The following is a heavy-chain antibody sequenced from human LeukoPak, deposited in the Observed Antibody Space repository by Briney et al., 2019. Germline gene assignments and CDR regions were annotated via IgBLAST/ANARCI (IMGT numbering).Heavy chain of an antibody. D-gene: IGHD5-12*01. J-gene: IGHJ4*02. CDR2: IYHSGST. CDR3: ARSSSYDGLSYFDY. CDR1: GYSISSGYY. Sequence: SETLSLTCTVSGYSISSGYYWGWIRQPPGKGLEWIGSIYHSGSTYYNPSLKSRVTISVDTSKNQFSLKLSSVTAADTAVYYCARSSSYDGLSYFDYWGQGTLVIVS. V-gene: IGHV4-38-2*02.